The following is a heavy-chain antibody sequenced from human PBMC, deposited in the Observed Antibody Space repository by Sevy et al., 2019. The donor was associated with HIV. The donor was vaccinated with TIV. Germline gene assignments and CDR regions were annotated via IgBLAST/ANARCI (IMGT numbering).Heavy chain of an antibody. J-gene: IGHJ4*02. Sequence: GGSLRLSCAASGFTFSSYWMSWVRQAPGKGLEWVANIKPDGRAKYYVDSVKGRFTISRDNAKNSRYLKMNSLSAEDTAVYYCARAVCSDYWGQGTLVTVSS. CDR2: IKPDGRAK. V-gene: IGHV3-7*01. CDR1: GFTFSSYW. D-gene: IGHD2-15*01. CDR3: ARAVCSDY.